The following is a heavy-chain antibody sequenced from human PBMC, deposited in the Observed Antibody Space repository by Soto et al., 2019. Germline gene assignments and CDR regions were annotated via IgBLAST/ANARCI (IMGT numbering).Heavy chain of an antibody. V-gene: IGHV1-69*04. J-gene: IGHJ4*02. CDR3: ARERNYFAY. CDR1: GGTFSRYT. CDR2: IIPILGIP. Sequence: SVKVSCKASGGTFSRYTITWVRQAPGQGLEWMGRIIPILGIPNYAQKFQGRVTITADTSTSTAYMELRSLRSDDTAVYYCARERNYFAYWGQGSLDTVSS.